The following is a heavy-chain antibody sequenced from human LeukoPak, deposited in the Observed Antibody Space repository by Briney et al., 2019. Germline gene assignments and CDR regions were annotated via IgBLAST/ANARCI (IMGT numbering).Heavy chain of an antibody. CDR3: ARGSFNYYGMDV. D-gene: IGHD3-10*01. Sequence: PSETLSLTCTVSGGSISTYYWNWFRQPPGKGLEWIAYIDYSGSTNYNPSLKSRVTISVDTSKNQFSLKLSSVTAADTAVYYCARGSFNYYGMDVWGQGTTVTVSS. CDR2: IDYSGST. CDR1: GGSISTYY. J-gene: IGHJ6*02. V-gene: IGHV4-59*01.